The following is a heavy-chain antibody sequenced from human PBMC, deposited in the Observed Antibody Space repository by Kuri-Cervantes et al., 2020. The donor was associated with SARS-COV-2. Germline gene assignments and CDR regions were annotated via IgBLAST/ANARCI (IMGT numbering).Heavy chain of an antibody. D-gene: IGHD1-1*01. CDR3: TTEERHYYYYYMDV. CDR2: IPYDGSNK. J-gene: IGHJ6*03. Sequence: GGSLRLSCAASGFTFSSYAMHWVRQAPGKGLEWVAVIPYDGSNKYYADSVKGRFTISRDNSKNTLYLQMNSLKTEDKAVYYCTTEERHYYYYYMDVWGKGTTVTVSS. V-gene: IGHV3-30-3*01. CDR1: GFTFSSYA.